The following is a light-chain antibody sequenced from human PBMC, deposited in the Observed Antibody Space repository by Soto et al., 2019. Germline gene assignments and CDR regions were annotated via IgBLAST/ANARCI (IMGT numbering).Light chain of an antibody. CDR2: GAS. CDR1: QSVSNN. CDR3: QQYNNWWT. Sequence: TVRTQSPATLSVSPGERATLSCRASQSVSNNLAWYQKKPGQAPRLLIYGASTRATGIPARFSGSGSGTEFTLPISSLQSEDFAVYYCQQYNNWWTFGQGTRVEIK. V-gene: IGKV3-15*01. J-gene: IGKJ1*01.